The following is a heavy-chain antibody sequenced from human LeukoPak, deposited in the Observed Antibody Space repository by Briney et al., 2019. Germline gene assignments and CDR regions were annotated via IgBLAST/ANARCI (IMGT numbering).Heavy chain of an antibody. V-gene: IGHV1-2*02. CDR2: IKPNSGVK. D-gene: IGHD1-14*01. CDR1: GYNFTDFY. CDR3: ARDPPMAGTPSLDS. Sequence: ASVRVSCKTSGYNFTDFYIHWVRQAPGQGLEWMGLIKPNSGVKNYAEKFQGRVTITTETSMSTAFMELSRLRSDDTADYYCARDPPMAGTPSLDSWGQGTPVIVSS. J-gene: IGHJ5*01.